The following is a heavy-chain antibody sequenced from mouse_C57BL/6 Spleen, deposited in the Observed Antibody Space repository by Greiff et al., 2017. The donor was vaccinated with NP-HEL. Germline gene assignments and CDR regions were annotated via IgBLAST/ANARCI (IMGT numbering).Heavy chain of an antibody. CDR2: ISYSGST. CDR1: GYSITSGYD. D-gene: IGHD2-2*01. Sequence: EVQLQESGPGMVKPSQSLSLTCTVTGYSITSGYDWHWIRHFPGNKLEWMGYISYSGSTNYNPSLKSRISITHDTSKNPFFLKLNSVTTEDTATYYCARVHGYGYFDVWGTGTTVTVSS. J-gene: IGHJ1*03. CDR3: ARVHGYGYFDV. V-gene: IGHV3-1*01.